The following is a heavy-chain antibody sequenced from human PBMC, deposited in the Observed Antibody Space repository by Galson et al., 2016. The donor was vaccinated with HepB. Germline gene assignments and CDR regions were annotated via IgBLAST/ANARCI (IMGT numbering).Heavy chain of an antibody. V-gene: IGHV3-23*01. CDR3: NRGGDKSWDIDY. D-gene: IGHD2-21*01. CDR2: ISGRGGST. Sequence: SLRLSCAASGFPFSSYAMSWVRQTPGMGLQWVSVISGRGGSTKYSDSVKGRFTISRDNSKNTLYLQMNSLRVEDTAIYYCNRGGDKSWDIDYWGQGTLVTVSS. J-gene: IGHJ4*02. CDR1: GFPFSSYA.